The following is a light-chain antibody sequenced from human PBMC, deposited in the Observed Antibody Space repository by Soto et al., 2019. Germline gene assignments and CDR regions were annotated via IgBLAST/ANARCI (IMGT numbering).Light chain of an antibody. CDR1: SSNIGAGYD. CDR2: GNS. Sequence: QSVLTQPPSVSGAPGQRVTISCTGSSSNIGAGYDVHWYQQLPGTAPKLLIYGNSNRPSGVPDRFSGSKSGTSASLAITGLQAAEEADYYCQSYDSTASMVFGGGTNLTVL. CDR3: QSYDSTASMV. J-gene: IGLJ2*01. V-gene: IGLV1-40*01.